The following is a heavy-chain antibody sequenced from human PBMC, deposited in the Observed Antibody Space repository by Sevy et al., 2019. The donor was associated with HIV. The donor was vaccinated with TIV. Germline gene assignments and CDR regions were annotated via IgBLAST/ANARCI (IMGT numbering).Heavy chain of an antibody. CDR1: GFTFGDYA. CDR3: TRWKGLQSIFDY. D-gene: IGHD1-1*01. CDR2: LKSKADGGTV. J-gene: IGHJ4*02. V-gene: IGHV3-49*04. Sequence: GGSLRLSCTTSGFTFGDYAMNWVRQAPGKGLEWVAFLKSKADGGTVGHAASVKGRFTISRDDSKSIAYLQMNDLTTEDTVVYYCTRWKGLQSIFDYWGQGALVTVSS.